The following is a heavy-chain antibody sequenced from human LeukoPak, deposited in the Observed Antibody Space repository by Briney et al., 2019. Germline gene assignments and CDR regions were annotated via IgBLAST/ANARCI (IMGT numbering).Heavy chain of an antibody. Sequence: PGGSLRLSCAASGFTVSSNYMSWVRQAPGKGLEWVSVIYSGGSTYYADSVKGRFTFSRDNSRNTMYLQMNSLRAEDTAIYYCATDYTPYVGASADWGQGTLVTVSS. V-gene: IGHV3-53*01. CDR2: IYSGGST. J-gene: IGHJ4*02. D-gene: IGHD1-26*01. CDR1: GFTVSSNY. CDR3: ATDYTPYVGASAD.